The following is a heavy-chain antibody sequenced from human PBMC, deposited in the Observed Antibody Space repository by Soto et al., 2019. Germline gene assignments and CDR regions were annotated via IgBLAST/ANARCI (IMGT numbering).Heavy chain of an antibody. J-gene: IGHJ4*02. CDR1: GFTFSSYS. V-gene: IGHV3-48*01. CDR3: ARDIVVVVAATGRFDY. D-gene: IGHD2-15*01. CDR2: ISSSSSTI. Sequence: EVQLVESGGGLVQPGGSLRLSCAASGFTFSSYSMNWVRQAPGKGLEWVSYISSSSSTIYYADSVKGRFTISRDNAKNSLYLQMNGLRAEDTAVYYCARDIVVVVAATGRFDYWGQGTLVTVSS.